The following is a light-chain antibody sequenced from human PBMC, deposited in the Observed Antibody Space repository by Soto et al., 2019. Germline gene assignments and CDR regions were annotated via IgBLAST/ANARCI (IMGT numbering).Light chain of an antibody. V-gene: IGKV3-20*01. CDR1: QSVSSSY. CDR2: GAS. Sequence: EIVLTQSPGTLSLSPGERATLSCRASQSVSSSYLAWYQQKPGQAPRLLIYGASSRATGIQDRFSGSGSGTDFTLTIRRLEPEDFAVYYCKQYGSSLITFGQGTRLEIK. J-gene: IGKJ5*01. CDR3: KQYGSSLIT.